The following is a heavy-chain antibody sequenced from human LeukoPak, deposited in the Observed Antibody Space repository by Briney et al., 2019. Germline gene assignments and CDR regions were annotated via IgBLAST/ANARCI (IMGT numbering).Heavy chain of an antibody. D-gene: IGHD3-22*01. Sequence: GASVKVSCKASGYTFTGYYMHWVRQAPGQGLEWMGWINPNSGGTNYAQKFQGRVTMTRDTSISTAYMELSRLRSDDTAVYYCARDYYDSSGYRSPTFGMDVWGQGTTVTVSS. V-gene: IGHV1-2*02. J-gene: IGHJ6*02. CDR1: GYTFTGYY. CDR3: ARDYYDSSGYRSPTFGMDV. CDR2: INPNSGGT.